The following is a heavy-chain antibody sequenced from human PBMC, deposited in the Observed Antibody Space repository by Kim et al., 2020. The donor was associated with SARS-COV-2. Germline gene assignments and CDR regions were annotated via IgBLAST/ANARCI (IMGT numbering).Heavy chain of an antibody. CDR2: ISSSGRTI. J-gene: IGHJ6*02. Sequence: GGSLRLSCAASGFTFSSYEMNWVRQAPGKGLEWVSYISSSGRTIYYADSVKGRFTISRDNDKNSLYLQMNSLRAEGTAINYCSRKGWFGELPHYYGMHVWGPGATVTVSS. CDR1: GFTFSSYE. V-gene: IGHV3-48*03. CDR3: SRKGWFGELPHYYGMHV. D-gene: IGHD3-10*01.